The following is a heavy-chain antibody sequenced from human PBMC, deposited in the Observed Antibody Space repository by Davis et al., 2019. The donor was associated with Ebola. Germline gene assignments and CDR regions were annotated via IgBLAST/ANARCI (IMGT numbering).Heavy chain of an antibody. J-gene: IGHJ4*02. CDR3: ARDLKDYVWGSYRCPNY. V-gene: IGHV1-18*01. CDR2: ISAYNGNT. CDR1: GYTFTSYG. D-gene: IGHD3-16*02. Sequence: ASVKVSCKASGYTFTSYGISWVRQAPGQGLEWMGWISAYNGNTNYAQKLQGRVTMTTDTSTSTAYMELRSLRSDDTAVYYCARDLKDYVWGSYRCPNYWGQGTLVTVSS.